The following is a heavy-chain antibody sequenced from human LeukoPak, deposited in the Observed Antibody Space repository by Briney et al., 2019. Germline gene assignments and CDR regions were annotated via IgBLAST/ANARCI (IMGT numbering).Heavy chain of an antibody. V-gene: IGHV3-11*06. Sequence: PGGSLRLSCAASGFTFSDSYMSWIRQAPGKGLEWVSYISSRSSNTDYADSVKGRFTISRDNAKNSLYLQMNSLRAEDTAVYYCARSDNLDYWGQGTLVTVSS. D-gene: IGHD1-1*01. CDR1: GFTFSDSY. CDR2: ISSRSSNT. J-gene: IGHJ4*02. CDR3: ARSDNLDY.